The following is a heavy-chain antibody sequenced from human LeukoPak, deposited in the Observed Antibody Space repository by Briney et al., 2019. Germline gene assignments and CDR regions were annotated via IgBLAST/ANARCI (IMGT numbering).Heavy chain of an antibody. V-gene: IGHV3-23*01. CDR1: GYTFSSFP. D-gene: IGHD3-22*01. Sequence: QPGGSLRLSCAASGYTFSSFPMTWVRQAPGKGLEWVSAISGSGGSTYYADSVKGRFTISRDNSKNTLYLQMNSLRAEDTAVYYCAKGYDSSGYFPDYWGQGTLVTVSS. CDR2: ISGSGGST. CDR3: AKGYDSSGYFPDY. J-gene: IGHJ4*02.